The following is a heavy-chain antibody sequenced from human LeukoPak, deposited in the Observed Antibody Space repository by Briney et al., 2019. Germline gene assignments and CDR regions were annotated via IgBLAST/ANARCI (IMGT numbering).Heavy chain of an antibody. V-gene: IGHV4-61*05. Sequence: SSETLSLTCIVSGGSISSRSYYWSWIRQPPGKGLECIGYIYNSGSTNYNPSLKSRVSISVDTSKNQFSLKLSSVTAADTAVYYCARSAIDAFDIWGQGTMVTVSS. CDR3: ARSAIDAFDI. D-gene: IGHD6-25*01. CDR2: IYNSGST. CDR1: GGSISSRSYY. J-gene: IGHJ3*02.